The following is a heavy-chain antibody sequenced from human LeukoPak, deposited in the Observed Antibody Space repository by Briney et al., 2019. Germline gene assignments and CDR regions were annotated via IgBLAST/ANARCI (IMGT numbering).Heavy chain of an antibody. Sequence: GGSLRLSCAASGFTFSSYGMHWVRQGPGQGLEWVAYIPYDESNKYYADSVKGRFTISRDNSKNTLYLQMNSLRPEDTAVYYCAKDWNVYGSGTYYNSWGYWGQGTLVTVSS. CDR1: GFTFSSYG. CDR3: AKDWNVYGSGTYYNSWGY. J-gene: IGHJ4*02. D-gene: IGHD3-10*01. V-gene: IGHV3-30*02. CDR2: IPYDESNK.